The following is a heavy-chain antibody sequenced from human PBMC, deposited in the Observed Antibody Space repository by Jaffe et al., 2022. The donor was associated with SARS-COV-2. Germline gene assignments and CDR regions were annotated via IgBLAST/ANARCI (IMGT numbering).Heavy chain of an antibody. V-gene: IGHV1-46*01. J-gene: IGHJ6*02. CDR3: ARDLGDSSGYYYYYYYGMDV. Sequence: QVQLVQSGAEVKKPGASVKVSCKASGYTFTSYYMHWVRQAPGQGLEWMGIINPSGGSTSYAQKFQGRVTMTRDTSTSTVYMELSSLRSEDTAVYYCARDLGDSSGYYYYYYYGMDVWGQGTTVTVSS. CDR1: GYTFTSYY. CDR2: INPSGGST. D-gene: IGHD3-22*01.